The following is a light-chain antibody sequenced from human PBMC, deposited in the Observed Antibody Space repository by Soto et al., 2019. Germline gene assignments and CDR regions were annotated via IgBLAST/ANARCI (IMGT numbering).Light chain of an antibody. Sequence: EIGLTQSPATLSLSPGEKATLSRRASQSVSSYLAWYQQKPGQAPRLLIYDASNRATGIPARFSGSGSGTDFTLTISSLEPEDFAVYYCQKRSNWPQNFGQGTRLEIK. CDR3: QKRSNWPQN. V-gene: IGKV3-11*01. CDR2: DAS. CDR1: QSVSSY. J-gene: IGKJ5*01.